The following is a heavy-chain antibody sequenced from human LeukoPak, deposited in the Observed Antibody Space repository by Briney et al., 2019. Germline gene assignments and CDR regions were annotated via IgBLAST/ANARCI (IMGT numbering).Heavy chain of an antibody. V-gene: IGHV5-51*01. D-gene: IGHD3-22*01. CDR3: ARPSHDNTGFLLVFDI. CDR2: IYPGDSDT. CDR1: GYSFSNFW. J-gene: IGHJ3*02. Sequence: GESLKISCKGSGYSFSNFWIGWVRQMPGKGLEWMGIIYPGDSDTKYSPSFQGQVTISADESIDTIYLQWSSLKASDTAMYYCARPSHDNTGFLLVFDIWGHGTMVTVSS.